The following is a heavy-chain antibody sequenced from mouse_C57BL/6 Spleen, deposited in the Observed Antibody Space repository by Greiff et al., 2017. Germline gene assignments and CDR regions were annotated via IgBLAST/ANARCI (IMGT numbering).Heavy chain of an antibody. V-gene: IGHV1-64*01. D-gene: IGHD2-4*01. CDR1: GYTFTSYW. CDR3: ARGSYDYDGYFDV. CDR2: IHPNSGST. Sequence: QVQLQQPGAELVKPGASVKLSCKASGYTFTSYWMHWVKQRPGQGLEWIGMIHPNSGSTNYNEKFKSKATLTVDKSSSTAYMQLSSLTSEDSAVYYCARGSYDYDGYFDVWGTGTTVTVSS. J-gene: IGHJ1*03.